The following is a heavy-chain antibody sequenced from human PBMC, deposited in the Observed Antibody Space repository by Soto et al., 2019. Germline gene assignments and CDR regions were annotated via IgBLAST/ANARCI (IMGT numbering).Heavy chain of an antibody. J-gene: IGHJ3*02. CDR1: GGSISSYY. Sequence: PSETLSRTCTVSGGSISSYYWSWIRQPPGKGLEWIGYIYYSGSTNYNPSLKSRVTISVDTSKNQFSLKLSSVTAADTAVYYGARRYSSAFDIWGQGTMVTVSS. D-gene: IGHD6-13*01. V-gene: IGHV4-59*08. CDR3: ARRYSSAFDI. CDR2: IYYSGST.